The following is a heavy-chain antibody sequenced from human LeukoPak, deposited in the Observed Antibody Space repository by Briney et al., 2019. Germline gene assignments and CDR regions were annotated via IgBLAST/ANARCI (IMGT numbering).Heavy chain of an antibody. CDR1: GGTFSSYA. CDR3: ARGPSKVRGVISV. Sequence: ASVKVSCKASGGTFSSYAISWVRQAPGQGLEGMGWINPNSGNTGYAQKFQGRVTMTRNTSISTAYMELSSLRSEDTAVYYCARGPSKVRGVISVWGQGTLVTVSS. J-gene: IGHJ4*02. D-gene: IGHD3-10*01. V-gene: IGHV1-8*02. CDR2: INPNSGNT.